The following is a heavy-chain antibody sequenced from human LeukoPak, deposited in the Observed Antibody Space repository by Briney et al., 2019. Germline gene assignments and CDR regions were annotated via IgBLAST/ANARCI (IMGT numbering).Heavy chain of an antibody. CDR3: ARGRYYYYGSGSYYSP. Sequence: PSETLSLTCAVYGGSFSGYYCSWIRQPPGKGLEWIGEINDSGSTNYSPSLKSRVFMSVDTSKNQFSLKLSSVTAADTAVYYCARGRYYYYGSGSYYSPWGQGTLVTVSS. D-gene: IGHD3-10*01. V-gene: IGHV4-34*01. J-gene: IGHJ5*02. CDR2: INDSGST. CDR1: GGSFSGYY.